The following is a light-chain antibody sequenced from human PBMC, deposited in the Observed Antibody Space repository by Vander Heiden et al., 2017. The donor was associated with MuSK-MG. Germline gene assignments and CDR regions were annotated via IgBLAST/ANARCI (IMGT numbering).Light chain of an antibody. J-gene: IGKJ4*01. CDR2: AAS. V-gene: IGKV1-9*01. CDR3: QQTNNYPPLN. CDR1: QGISRD. Sequence: DVQLTQSPSFLSASVGDRVSITCRASQGISRDLAWYQQKPGGAPKLLIYAASTLQSGVPSRFSGSGYGTEFTLTISSRQSEDFASYYCQQTNNYPPLNFGGGTKVEIK.